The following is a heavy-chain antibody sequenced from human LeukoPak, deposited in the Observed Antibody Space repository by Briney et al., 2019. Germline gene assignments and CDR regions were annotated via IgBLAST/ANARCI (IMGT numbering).Heavy chain of an antibody. CDR1: SGSLSSSSYY. Sequence: SQTLSLTRTVSSGSLSSSSYYCGWIRQPPGKGLEWIGTIFYSGSTYYNPSRKSRVSISVDTSKNQFSLKLSSVTAALTAVYYCARLHAGWIHYPRYLDYWGQGTLVTVSS. V-gene: IGHV4-39*01. D-gene: IGHD5-18*01. CDR3: ARLHAGWIHYPRYLDY. CDR2: IFYSGST. J-gene: IGHJ4*02.